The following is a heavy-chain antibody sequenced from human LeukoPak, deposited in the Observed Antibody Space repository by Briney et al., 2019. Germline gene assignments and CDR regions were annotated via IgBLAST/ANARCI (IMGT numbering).Heavy chain of an antibody. Sequence: PSETLSLTCTVSGGSIGSGAYYWTWIRQHPGKGLEWIGYIYYSGNTYYNPSLKSRVSISVDTSKNQFSLELNAVTAADTAVYYCVSYGSGAYFADYWGQGSLVSVSS. V-gene: IGHV4-31*03. CDR1: GGSIGSGAYY. CDR3: VSYGSGAYFADY. J-gene: IGHJ4*02. CDR2: IYYSGNT. D-gene: IGHD3-10*01.